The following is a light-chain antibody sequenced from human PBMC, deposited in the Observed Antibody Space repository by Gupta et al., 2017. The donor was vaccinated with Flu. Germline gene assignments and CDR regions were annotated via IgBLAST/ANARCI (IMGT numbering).Light chain of an antibody. J-gene: IGLJ1*01. CDR1: SSDIGAYNY. Sequence: SALPQPPSASGSPGPSITISCTGTSSDIGAYNYVSWYQQHAGKAPKLIIYEVTKRPSGVPDRFSGSKSGNTASLTVSGPQAEDEADYYCSSHTVSDTFVFGTGTAGTVL. CDR3: SSHTVSDTFV. V-gene: IGLV2-8*01. CDR2: EVT.